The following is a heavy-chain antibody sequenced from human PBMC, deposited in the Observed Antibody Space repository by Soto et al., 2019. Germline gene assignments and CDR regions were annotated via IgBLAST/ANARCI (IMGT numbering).Heavy chain of an antibody. Sequence: EVQLVESGGGLVQPGRSLRLSCAASGFSFDDYAMRWVRQAPGNGLEWVSGISWYSGIIDYADAVKGRFTISRDNAKNSLYLQMNSLRADDTALYYCAKGYSYGVLEPLGYWVQGTLVTVSS. V-gene: IGHV3-9*01. D-gene: IGHD5-18*01. CDR3: AKGYSYGVLEPLGY. CDR1: GFSFDDYA. J-gene: IGHJ4*02. CDR2: ISWYSGII.